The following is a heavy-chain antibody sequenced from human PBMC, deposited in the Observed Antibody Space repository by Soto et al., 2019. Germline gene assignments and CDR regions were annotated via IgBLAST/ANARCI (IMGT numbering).Heavy chain of an antibody. Sequence: SETLSLTCAVYGGSFSGYYWSWIRQPPGKGLEWIGEINHSGSTNYNPSLKSRVTISVDTSKNQFSLKLSSVTAADTAVYYCARGGRVATIYYFDYWGQGTLVTVPS. D-gene: IGHD5-12*01. CDR1: GGSFSGYY. CDR3: ARGGRVATIYYFDY. J-gene: IGHJ4*02. V-gene: IGHV4-34*01. CDR2: INHSGST.